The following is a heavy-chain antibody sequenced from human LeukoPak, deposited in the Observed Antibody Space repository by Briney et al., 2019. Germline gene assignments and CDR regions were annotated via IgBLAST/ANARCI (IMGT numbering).Heavy chain of an antibody. D-gene: IGHD3-16*01. J-gene: IGHJ4*02. CDR3: ANRRGQGGFDY. Sequence: GGSLRLSCAASGFTFSSYAMSWVRQAPGKGLEWVSAVSGSGGSTYYADSVKGRFTISRDNSKNTLYLQMNSLRAEDTAVYYCANRRGQGGFDYWGQGTLVTVSS. CDR2: VSGSGGST. V-gene: IGHV3-23*01. CDR1: GFTFSSYA.